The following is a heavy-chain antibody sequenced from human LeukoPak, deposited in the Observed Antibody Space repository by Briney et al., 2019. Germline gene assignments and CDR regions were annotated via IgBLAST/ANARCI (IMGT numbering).Heavy chain of an antibody. Sequence: SETLSLTCTVSDDSFSTYYYTWIRQPAGQGLEWIGRVYTTGSTNYSPSLKSRVTISVDTSKNQFSLKLSSVTAADTAVYYCARELDASTYGPRFDSWGQGTLVTVSS. J-gene: IGHJ4*02. D-gene: IGHD3-10*01. CDR2: VYTTGST. V-gene: IGHV4-4*07. CDR3: ARELDASTYGPRFDS. CDR1: DDSFSTYY.